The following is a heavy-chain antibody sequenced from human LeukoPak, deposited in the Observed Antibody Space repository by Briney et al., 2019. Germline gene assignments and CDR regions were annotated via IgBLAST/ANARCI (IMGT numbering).Heavy chain of an antibody. J-gene: IGHJ2*01. CDR3: ARDSYDYGGNSGWYFDL. CDR2: ISYDGSNK. D-gene: IGHD4-23*01. V-gene: IGHV3-30-3*01. CDR1: GFTFSEFW. Sequence: GGSLRLSCAASGFTFSEFWMSWVRQAPGKGLEWVAVISYDGSNKYYADSVKGRFTISRDNSKNTLYLQMNSLRAEDTAVYYCARDSYDYGGNSGWYFDLWGRGTLVTVSS.